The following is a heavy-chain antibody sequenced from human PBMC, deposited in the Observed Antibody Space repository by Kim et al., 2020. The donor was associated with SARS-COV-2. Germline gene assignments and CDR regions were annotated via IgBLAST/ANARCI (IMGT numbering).Heavy chain of an antibody. Sequence: GGSLRLSCAASGFTFSNAWMSWVRQAPGKGLEWVGRIKSKTDGGTTDYAAPVKGRFTISRDDSKNTLYLQMNSLKTEDTAVYYCSAKVGATSGYYYYYMDVWGKGTTVTVSS. V-gene: IGHV3-15*01. J-gene: IGHJ6*03. CDR3: SAKVGATSGYYYYYMDV. CDR1: GFTFSNAW. CDR2: IKSKTDGGTT. D-gene: IGHD1-26*01.